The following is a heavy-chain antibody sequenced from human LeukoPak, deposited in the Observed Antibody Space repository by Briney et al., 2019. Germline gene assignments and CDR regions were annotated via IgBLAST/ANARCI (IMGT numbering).Heavy chain of an antibody. CDR2: IYHSGST. D-gene: IGHD2-2*01. J-gene: IGHJ4*02. CDR1: GGSISSGGYY. CDR3: ARVGVPAARDPEIDY. Sequence: PSETLSLTCTVSGGSISSGGYYWSWIRQPPGKGLEWIGYIYHSGSTYYNPSLKSRVTISVDRSKNQFSLKLSSVTAADTAVYYCARVGVPAARDPEIDYWGQGTLVTVSS. V-gene: IGHV4-30-2*01.